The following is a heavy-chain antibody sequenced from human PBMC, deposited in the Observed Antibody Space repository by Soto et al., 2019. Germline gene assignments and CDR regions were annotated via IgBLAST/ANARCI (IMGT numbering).Heavy chain of an antibody. Sequence: QVQLVQSGGEVKKPGASVKVSCQASGYTFSDYAISWVRQAPGQGLEWMGWISASTRNTDQAQNFQGRVIMTLDTSTSTGYMELRGLRSADTAVYYCVRCYCSVGSCYAGWHFDLWGRGTLVTVSS. D-gene: IGHD2-15*01. J-gene: IGHJ2*01. V-gene: IGHV1-18*01. CDR3: VRCYCSVGSCYAGWHFDL. CDR2: ISASTRNT. CDR1: GYTFSDYA.